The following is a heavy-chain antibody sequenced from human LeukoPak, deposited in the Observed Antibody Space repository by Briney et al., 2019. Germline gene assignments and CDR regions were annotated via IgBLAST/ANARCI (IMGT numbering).Heavy chain of an antibody. CDR3: AREEWGFLGY. D-gene: IGHD3-3*01. V-gene: IGHV3-33*01. Sequence: PGRSRRLSCAASGFTFSSYGMHWVRQAPGKGLEWVAVIWYDGSNKYYADSVKGRFTISRDNSKNTLYLQMNSLRAEDTAVYYCAREEWGFLGYWGQGTLVTVSS. J-gene: IGHJ4*02. CDR1: GFTFSSYG. CDR2: IWYDGSNK.